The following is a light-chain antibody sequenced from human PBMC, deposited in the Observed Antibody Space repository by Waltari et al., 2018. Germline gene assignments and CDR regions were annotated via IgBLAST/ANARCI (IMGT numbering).Light chain of an antibody. CDR2: KAS. CDR3: QQYDSFPYT. CDR1: QSINSC. J-gene: IGKJ2*01. V-gene: IGKV1-5*03. Sequence: DIQMTQSPSTLSASIGDRGTFTCRASQSINSCLAWYQQKPGKAPNLLIYKASNLDSGVPSRFSGSGSGTEFTVTISSLQPDDLATYYCQQYDSFPYTFGQGTKLEIK.